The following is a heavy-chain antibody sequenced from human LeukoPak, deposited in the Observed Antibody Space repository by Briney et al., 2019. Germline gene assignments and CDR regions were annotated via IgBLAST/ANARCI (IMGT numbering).Heavy chain of an antibody. CDR2: IFHSGST. CDR1: GGSISNNNW. J-gene: IGHJ4*02. V-gene: IGHV4-4*02. CDR3: ARGGGTPTTVVTPFAY. D-gene: IGHD4-23*01. Sequence: SETLSLTCAVSGGSISNNNWWSWVRQPPGKGLEWIGEIFHSGSTNYSPSLRSRVTISVDKSKNQFSLKLNSVTAADTAVCYCARGGGTPTTVVTPFAYWGQGTLVTVSS.